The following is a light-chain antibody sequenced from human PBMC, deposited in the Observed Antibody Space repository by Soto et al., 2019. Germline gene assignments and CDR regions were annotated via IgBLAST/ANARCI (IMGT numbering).Light chain of an antibody. CDR1: QSISGW. V-gene: IGKV1-5*01. CDR3: QQYETFSGT. CDR2: DVS. Sequence: DIQLTQSPSTLSASVGYRFTITCRASQSISGWLSWHQQKPGKAPKLLIYDVSSLKRGVPPRFSGSGSGTKFTLTIASLQPDDFATYYCQQYETFSGTFGPGTKVDIK. J-gene: IGKJ1*01.